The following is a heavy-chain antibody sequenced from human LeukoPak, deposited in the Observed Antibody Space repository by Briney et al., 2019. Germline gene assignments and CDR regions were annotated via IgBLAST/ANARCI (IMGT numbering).Heavy chain of an antibody. D-gene: IGHD2-2*01. CDR1: GFSLRNYW. V-gene: IGHV3-7*01. J-gene: IGHJ4*02. CDR3: ARALDSSSSRYQAFEY. CDR2: IKQDESEK. Sequence: PGGSLRLSCVASGFSLRNYWMSWVRQAPGKGLEWVANIKQDESEKYYVDSVKGRFTISRDNAKNSLYLQRNSLRAEDTAVYYCARALDSSSSRYQAFEYWGQGTLVTVSS.